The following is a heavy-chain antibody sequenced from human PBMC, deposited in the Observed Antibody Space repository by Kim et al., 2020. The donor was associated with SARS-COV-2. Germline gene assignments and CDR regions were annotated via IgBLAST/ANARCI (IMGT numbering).Heavy chain of an antibody. CDR2: IGTAGDT. J-gene: IGHJ4*02. CDR1: GFTFSSYD. Sequence: GSLRLSCAASGFTFSSYDMHWVRQATGKGLEWVSAIGTAGDTYYPGSVKGRFTISRENAKNSLYLQMNSLRAGDTAVYYCARDGLGNSSSSEGLDYWGQGTLVTVSS. CDR3: ARDGLGNSSSSEGLDY. D-gene: IGHD6-6*01. V-gene: IGHV3-13*01.